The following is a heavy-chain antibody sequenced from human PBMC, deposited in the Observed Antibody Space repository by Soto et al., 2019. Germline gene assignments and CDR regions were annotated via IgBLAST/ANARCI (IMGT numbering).Heavy chain of an antibody. CDR2: IYYSGST. CDR3: ARGRDGYNPTAFDI. V-gene: IGHV4-59*01. CDR1: GGSISSYY. D-gene: IGHD5-12*01. Sequence: SETLSLTCTVSGGSISSYYWSWIRQPPGKGLEWIGYIYYSGSTNYNPSLKGRVTISVDTSKNQFSLKLSSVTAADTAVYYCARGRDGYNPTAFDIWGQGTMVTVSS. J-gene: IGHJ3*02.